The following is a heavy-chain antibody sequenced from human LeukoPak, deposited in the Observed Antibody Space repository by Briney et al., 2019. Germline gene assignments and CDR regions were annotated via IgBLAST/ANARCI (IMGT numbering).Heavy chain of an antibody. J-gene: IGHJ5*02. Sequence: SVKVSCKASGGTFSSYALSWVRQAPGQGLEWMGRIIPIFGTANYAQKFQGRVTITADKSTSTAYMELSSLRSEDTAVYYCARGGYCSSTSCLNWFDPWGQGTLVTVSS. D-gene: IGHD2-2*01. CDR1: GGTFSSYA. V-gene: IGHV1-69*06. CDR3: ARGGYCSSTSCLNWFDP. CDR2: IIPIFGTA.